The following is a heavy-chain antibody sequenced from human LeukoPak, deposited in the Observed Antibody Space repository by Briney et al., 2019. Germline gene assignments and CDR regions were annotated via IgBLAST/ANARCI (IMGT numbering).Heavy chain of an antibody. V-gene: IGHV3-48*03. Sequence: GGSLRLSCAASGFTFSSYEMNWVPQAPGKGLEWVSYISGSGSTRYNADSVKGRFTISRDNAKNSLYLQMNSLRAEDTAVYYCARGGDSSGYYSSFDYWGQGTLVTVSS. CDR3: ARGGDSSGYYSSFDY. D-gene: IGHD3-22*01. J-gene: IGHJ4*02. CDR2: ISGSGSTR. CDR1: GFTFSSYE.